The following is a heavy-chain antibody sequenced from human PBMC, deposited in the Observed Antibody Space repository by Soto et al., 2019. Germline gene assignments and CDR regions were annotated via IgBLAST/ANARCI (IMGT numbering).Heavy chain of an antibody. CDR1: GFTFSSYS. CDR2: ISSSSSYI. Sequence: GGSLRLSCAASGFTFSSYSMNWVRQAPGKGLEWVSSISSSSSYIYYADSVKGRFTISRDNAKNSLYLQMNSLRAEDTAVYYCARDLAYSDFWSGYTSGMDVWGQGTTVTVSS. D-gene: IGHD3-3*01. CDR3: ARDLAYSDFWSGYTSGMDV. J-gene: IGHJ6*02. V-gene: IGHV3-21*01.